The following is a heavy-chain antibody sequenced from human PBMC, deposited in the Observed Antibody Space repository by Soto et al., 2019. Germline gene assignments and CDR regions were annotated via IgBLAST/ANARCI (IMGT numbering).Heavy chain of an antibody. CDR3: ARDFNAALDY. V-gene: IGHV3-30-3*01. CDR1: GFTFSSYA. J-gene: IGHJ4*02. CDR2: ISYDGSNK. Sequence: QVQLVESGGGVVQPGRSLRLSCAASGFTFSSYAMHWVRQAPGKGLEWVAVISYDGSNKYYADSMKGRFTISRDNSKNTLYLQMNSLRAEDTAVYYCARDFNAALDYWGQGTLVTVSS. D-gene: IGHD2-8*01.